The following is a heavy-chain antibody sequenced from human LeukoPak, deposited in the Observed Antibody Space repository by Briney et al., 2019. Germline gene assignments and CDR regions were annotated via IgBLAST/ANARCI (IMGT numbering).Heavy chain of an antibody. CDR2: IYYSGST. J-gene: IGHJ4*02. Sequence: PSETLSLTCTVSGGSICSYYWSWIRQPPGKGMEWIGYIYYSGSTNYIPSLKSRVTISVDTSKNQFSLKLSSVTAADTAVYYCARSRSWLYYFDYWGQGTLVTVSS. CDR3: ARSRSWLYYFDY. V-gene: IGHV4-59*08. D-gene: IGHD6-13*01. CDR1: GGSICSYY.